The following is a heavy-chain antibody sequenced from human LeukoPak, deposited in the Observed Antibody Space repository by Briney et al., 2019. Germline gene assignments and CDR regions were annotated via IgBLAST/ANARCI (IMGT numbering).Heavy chain of an antibody. D-gene: IGHD3-9*01. J-gene: IGHJ4*02. CDR2: INRDGRQT. V-gene: IGHV3-7*01. CDR3: ATSLDAPGNY. Sequence: GGSLRLSCVVSGFTFTTSWMAWVRQAPGKALEWLANINRDGRQTYYVDSVKGRFTISRDNAENSLYLQMNSLRAEDTAVYYCATSLDAPGNYWGQGSLVTVSS. CDR1: GFTFTTSW.